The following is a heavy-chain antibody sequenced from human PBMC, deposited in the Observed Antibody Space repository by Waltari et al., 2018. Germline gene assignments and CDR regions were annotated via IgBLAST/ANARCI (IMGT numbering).Heavy chain of an antibody. Sequence: QVQLQESGPGLVKPSETLSLTCTVSGGSISSHYWSWIRQPPGKGLEWIGYLYYSGSTNDNPALMGQVTISVDTSKNQFSLKLSSVTAADTAVYYCARSAVSSSYNWFDPWGQGTLVTVSS. CDR3: ARSAVSSSYNWFDP. D-gene: IGHD6-6*01. V-gene: IGHV4-59*11. CDR1: GGSISSHY. J-gene: IGHJ5*02. CDR2: LYYSGST.